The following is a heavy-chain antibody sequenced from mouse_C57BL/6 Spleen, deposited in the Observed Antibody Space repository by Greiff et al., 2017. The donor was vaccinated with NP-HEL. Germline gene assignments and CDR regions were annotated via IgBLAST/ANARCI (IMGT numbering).Heavy chain of an antibody. V-gene: IGHV1-76*01. J-gene: IGHJ1*03. CDR3: AREGTGTRYFDV. CDR1: GYTFTDYY. D-gene: IGHD4-1*01. Sequence: VKLVESGAELVRPGASVKLSCKASGYTFTDYYINWVKQRPGQGLEWIARIYPGSGNTYYNEKFKGKATLTAEKSSSTAYMQLSSLTSEDSAVYFCAREGTGTRYFDVWGTGTTVTVSS. CDR2: IYPGSGNT.